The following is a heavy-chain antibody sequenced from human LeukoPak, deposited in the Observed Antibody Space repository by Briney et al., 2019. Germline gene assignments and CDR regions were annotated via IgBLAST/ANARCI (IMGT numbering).Heavy chain of an antibody. J-gene: IGHJ4*02. CDR2: LYYSGGP. CDR3: ARGSQSLGYCSGGSCRAKIFDY. D-gene: IGHD2-15*01. Sequence: SETLSLTCTVSGGSISSSVYYWGWIRQPPGKGLEWIGSLYYSGGPYYNPSLKSRVTISVDTSKNQFSLKLSSVTAADTAVYYCARGSQSLGYCSGGSCRAKIFDYWGQGTLVTVSS. CDR1: GGSISSSVYY. V-gene: IGHV4-39*07.